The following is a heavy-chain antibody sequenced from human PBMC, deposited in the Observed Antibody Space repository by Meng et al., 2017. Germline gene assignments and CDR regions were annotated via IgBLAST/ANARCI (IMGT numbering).Heavy chain of an antibody. CDR3: ARDLNWVVWDY. CDR1: GFIFSNYA. D-gene: IGHD3/OR15-3a*01. V-gene: IGHV3-23*04. J-gene: IGHJ4*02. CDR2: ISVSGGHA. Sequence: EVELVECGGGLEQPGGSLRLSCAASGFIFSNYAMSWVRQAPGKELEWVSTISVSGGHAAYADSVKGRFTISRDNAKNTLYLQMNSLRAEDTAVYYCARDLNWVVWDYWGQGTLVTVSS.